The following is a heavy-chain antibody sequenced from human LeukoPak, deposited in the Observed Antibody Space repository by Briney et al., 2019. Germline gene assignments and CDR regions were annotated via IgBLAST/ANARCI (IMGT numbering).Heavy chain of an antibody. V-gene: IGHV5-51*01. CDR3: ARIGPGTTDY. D-gene: IGHD3-10*01. CDR1: GYSFTSYW. Sequence: GESLKISCMGSGYSFTSYWSGWVRQMPGKGLEWVGIIYPGDSDTRYSPSFQGQVTISADKSSRTAYLPGSSLKASDTAMYYCARIGPGTTDYWGQGTLVTVSS. CDR2: IYPGDSDT. J-gene: IGHJ4*02.